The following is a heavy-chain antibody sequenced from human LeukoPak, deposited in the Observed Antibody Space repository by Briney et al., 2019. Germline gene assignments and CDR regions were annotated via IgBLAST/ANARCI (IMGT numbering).Heavy chain of an antibody. V-gene: IGHV4-30-4*01. CDR3: ARDLLNEGNHLDY. CDR2: IYYSGST. CDR1: GGSISSGDYY. J-gene: IGHJ4*02. Sequence: SQTLSLTCTVSGGSISSGDYYWSWIRQPPGKGLEWIGYIYYSGSTYYNPSLKSRVSISVDTSKNQFSLKLSSVTAADTAVYYCARDLLNEGNHLDYWGQGTLVTVSS. D-gene: IGHD4-23*01.